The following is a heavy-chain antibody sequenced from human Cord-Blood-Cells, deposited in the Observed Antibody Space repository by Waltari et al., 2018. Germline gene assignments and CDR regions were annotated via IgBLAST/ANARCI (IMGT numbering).Heavy chain of an antibody. CDR2: IKSKTDGGTT. CDR1: GFTFSNAW. V-gene: IGHV3-15*01. CDR3: TTDPLGYCSSTSCPNFDY. J-gene: IGHJ4*02. Sequence: EVQLVESGGGLVKPGGSLRLSCAASGFTFSNAWMSWVRQAPGTGLEWVGRIKSKTDGGTTDYAAPVKGRFTISRDDSKNTLYLQMNSLKTEDTAVYYCTTDPLGYCSSTSCPNFDYWGQGTLVTVSS. D-gene: IGHD2-2*01.